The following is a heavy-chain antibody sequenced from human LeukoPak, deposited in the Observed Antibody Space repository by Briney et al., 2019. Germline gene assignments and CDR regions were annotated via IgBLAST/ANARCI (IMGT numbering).Heavy chain of an antibody. CDR2: ISRTGTTI. D-gene: IGHD2-2*02. CDR1: GFTFSTYS. V-gene: IGHV3-48*04. Sequence: GGSLRLSCAASGFTFSTYSMNWVRQAPGKGLEWVSYISRTGTTIYYADSVKGRFTISRDNAKNSLYLQMNSLRAEDTAVYYCARDLYNYAMDVWGQGTTVTVSS. J-gene: IGHJ6*02. CDR3: ARDLYNYAMDV.